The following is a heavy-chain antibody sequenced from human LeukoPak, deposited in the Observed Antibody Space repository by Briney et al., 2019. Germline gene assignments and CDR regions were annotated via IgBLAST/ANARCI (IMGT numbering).Heavy chain of an antibody. V-gene: IGHV4-38-2*02. Sequence: KPSETLSLTCIVSSYSINSGYYWGWIRLPPGKGLEWIGSIYRSGSTNYNPSLKSRVTISVDTSKNQFSLKLSSVTAADTAVYYCARVSSGPQGSGIDYWGQGTLVTVSS. J-gene: IGHJ4*02. D-gene: IGHD3-16*02. CDR2: IYRSGST. CDR1: SYSINSGYY. CDR3: ARVSSGPQGSGIDY.